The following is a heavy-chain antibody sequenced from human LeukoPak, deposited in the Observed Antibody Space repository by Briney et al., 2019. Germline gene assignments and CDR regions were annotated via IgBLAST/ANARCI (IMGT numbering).Heavy chain of an antibody. D-gene: IGHD3-16*01. J-gene: IGHJ4*02. CDR2: ISYDGSNK. V-gene: IGHV3-30*04. CDR3: WGAAPPPHLDY. CDR1: GFTFSSYA. Sequence: PGRSLRLSCAASGFTFSSYAMHWVRQAPGKGLEWVAVISYDGSNKYYADSVKGRFTISRDNSKNTLYLQMNSRRAEDTAVYYVWGAAPPPHLDYWGQGTLVTVSS.